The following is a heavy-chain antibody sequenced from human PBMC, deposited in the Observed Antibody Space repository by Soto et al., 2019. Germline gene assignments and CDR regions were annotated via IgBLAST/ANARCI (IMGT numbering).Heavy chain of an antibody. CDR3: ARDDVAAAHYYYGMDV. CDR1: GFTFSSYA. CDR2: ISYDGSNK. V-gene: IGHV3-30-3*01. D-gene: IGHD6-13*01. J-gene: IGHJ6*01. Sequence: PGGSLRLSWAASGFTFSSYAMHWVRQAPGKGLEWVAVISYDGSNKYYADSVKGRFTISRDNSKNTLYLQMNSLRAEDTAVYYCARDDVAAAHYYYGMDVWGQSTTVT.